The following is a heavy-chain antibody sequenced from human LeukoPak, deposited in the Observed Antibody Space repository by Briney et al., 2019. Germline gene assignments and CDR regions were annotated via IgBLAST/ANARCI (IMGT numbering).Heavy chain of an antibody. D-gene: IGHD2-21*01. CDR3: ARYVVASACFDS. V-gene: IGHV3-74*01. CDR1: GVTLSGYW. Sequence: PGGSLRLSCAASGVTLSGYWMHWVRQAPGEGLVWVSRMNSDGTTTTYADSVRGRFTISRDNAKNTLYLQMNSLRADDTAVYYCARYVVASACFDSWGQGTLVTVSS. J-gene: IGHJ4*02. CDR2: MNSDGTTT.